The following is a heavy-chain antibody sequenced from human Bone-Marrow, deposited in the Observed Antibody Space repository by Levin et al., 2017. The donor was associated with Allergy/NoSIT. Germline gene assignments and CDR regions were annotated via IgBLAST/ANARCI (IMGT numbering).Heavy chain of an antibody. CDR1: GFTFSNYA. D-gene: IGHD1-14*01. V-gene: IGHV3-30-3*01. Sequence: GGSLRLSCAASGFTFSNYAMHWVRQAPGKGLEWVAVISYDGTNKYYADSVKGRFTISRDNSKSTLFLQMNSLRIEATTVYYCSRDSTRNPISIIDAFDIWGQGTMVTVSS. CDR3: SRDSTRNPISIIDAFDI. CDR2: ISYDGTNK. J-gene: IGHJ3*02.